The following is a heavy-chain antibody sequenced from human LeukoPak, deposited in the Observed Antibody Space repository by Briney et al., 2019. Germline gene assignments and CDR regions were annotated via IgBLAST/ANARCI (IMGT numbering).Heavy chain of an antibody. V-gene: IGHV4-61*05. CDR2: IYYSGST. Sequence: SETLSLTCTVSGGSISTSNYYWSWIRQPPGKGLEWIGYIYYSGSTNYNPSLKSRVTISVDTSKNQFSLKLSSVTAADTAVYYCASGGVRLRYFDWSSRYYYMDVWGKGTTVTVSS. D-gene: IGHD3-9*01. J-gene: IGHJ6*03. CDR3: ASGGVRLRYFDWSSRYYYMDV. CDR1: GGSISTSNYY.